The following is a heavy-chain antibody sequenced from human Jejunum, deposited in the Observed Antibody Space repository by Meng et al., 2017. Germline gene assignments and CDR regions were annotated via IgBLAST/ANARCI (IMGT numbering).Heavy chain of an antibody. CDR1: GFIFSSYA. CDR2: ISKDGRKE. J-gene: IGHJ6*02. D-gene: IGHD7-27*01. CDR3: VRDLGLDV. V-gene: IGHV3-30*01. Sequence: GESLKISWDASGFIFSSYAMHWVRQARGKGLEGVASISKDGRKEFSAESVKGRFSISRDNYKNTLFLQMNSLRVDDTAVYYCVRDLGLDVWGQGSTVTVSS.